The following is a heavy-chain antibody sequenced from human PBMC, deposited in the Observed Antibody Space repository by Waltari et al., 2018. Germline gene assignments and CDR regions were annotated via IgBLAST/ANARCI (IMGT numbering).Heavy chain of an antibody. CDR1: GFPFNSYY. CDR3: ARVAVEWLIDY. V-gene: IGHV3-7*01. J-gene: IGHJ4*02. CDR2: MNHDGTEK. D-gene: IGHD3-3*01. Sequence: EVQLVESGGGLVQPGGSLRISCAASGFPFNSYYMTCVRQAPGKGLEWVANMNHDGTEKFYLDSVKGRFTISRDNAKNSLYLQMNSLRVEDTAVYYCARVAVEWLIDYWGQGTLVTVSS.